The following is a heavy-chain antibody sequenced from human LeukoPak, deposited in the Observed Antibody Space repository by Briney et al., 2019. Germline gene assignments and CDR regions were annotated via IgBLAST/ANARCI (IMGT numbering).Heavy chain of an antibody. CDR1: GFTFSSYA. CDR3: ARARESSGFDY. CDR2: ISYDGSNK. J-gene: IGHJ4*02. Sequence: GRSLRLSCAASGFTFSSYAMHWVRQAPGKGLEWVAVISYDGSNKYYTDSVKGRFTISRDNSKNTLYLQMNSLRAEDTAVYYCARARESSGFDYWGQGTLVTVSS. D-gene: IGHD3-10*01. V-gene: IGHV3-30*04.